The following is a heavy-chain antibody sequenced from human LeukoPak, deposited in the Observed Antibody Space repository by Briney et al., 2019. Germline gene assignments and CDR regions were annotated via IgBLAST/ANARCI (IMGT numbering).Heavy chain of an antibody. CDR1: GFTFSTYG. CDR2: LRSDGSEK. Sequence: GGSLRLSCAASGFTFSTYGMHWVRQAPGKGLEWVAFLRSDGSEKYYADSVKGRFTISRDNSKYTLYLQMNSLRAEDTAVYYCAKDPLGWGQGTLVTVSS. D-gene: IGHD1-26*01. V-gene: IGHV3-30*02. J-gene: IGHJ4*02. CDR3: AKDPLG.